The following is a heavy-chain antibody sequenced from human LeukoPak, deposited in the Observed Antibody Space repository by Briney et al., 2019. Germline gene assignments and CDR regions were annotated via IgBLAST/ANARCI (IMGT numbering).Heavy chain of an antibody. J-gene: IGHJ5*02. CDR2: INHSGST. CDR1: GGSFSGYY. D-gene: IGHD1-14*01. Sequence: SETLSLTCAVYGGSFSGYYWSWIRQPPGKGLEWIGEINHSGSTNYNPSLKSRVTISVDTSKNQFSLKLSPVTAADTAVYYCARGKPGNPRSEWFDPWGQGTLVTVSS. V-gene: IGHV4-34*01. CDR3: ARGKPGNPRSEWFDP.